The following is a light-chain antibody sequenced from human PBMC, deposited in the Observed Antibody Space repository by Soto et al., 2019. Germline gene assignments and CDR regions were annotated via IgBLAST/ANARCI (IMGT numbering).Light chain of an antibody. J-gene: IGKJ4*01. V-gene: IGKV3-20*01. Sequence: EIVLTQSPGTLSLSPGERATLSCRASQSVSSSYLAWYQQKPGQSPRLLIDGASSRSTGIPDRFSGSGSETDFTLNISRLEPEDFAVCYCQQYDSSPLTFGGGTKVEIK. CDR1: QSVSSSY. CDR3: QQYDSSPLT. CDR2: GAS.